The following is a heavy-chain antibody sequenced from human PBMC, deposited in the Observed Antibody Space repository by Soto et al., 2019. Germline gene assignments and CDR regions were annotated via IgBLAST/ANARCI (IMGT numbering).Heavy chain of an antibody. CDR3: ARESEDLTSNFDY. Sequence: SWGSLRLSCAASGFTFTRYSINFFRHSPGKWLEWVSSISSTTNYIYYADSMKGRFTVSRDNAKNSVYLEMNSLSAEDTAVYYCARESEDLTSNFDYWGQGTLVTVSS. J-gene: IGHJ4*02. V-gene: IGHV3-21*01. CDR1: GFTFTRYS. CDR2: ISSTTNYI.